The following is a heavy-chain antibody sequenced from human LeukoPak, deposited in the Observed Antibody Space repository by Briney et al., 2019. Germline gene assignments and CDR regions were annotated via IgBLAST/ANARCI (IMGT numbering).Heavy chain of an antibody. Sequence: GGSLRLSCAASGFTLKSYWMSWVRQAPGKGLEWVGNINQDGSDKKYVDSVRGRFTISRDNDKNAVYLQMVSLRVEDTALYYCARDIGGSYTAIDYWGQGTLVTVSS. V-gene: IGHV3-7*01. CDR1: GFTLKSYW. D-gene: IGHD1-26*01. CDR2: INQDGSDK. CDR3: ARDIGGSYTAIDY. J-gene: IGHJ4*02.